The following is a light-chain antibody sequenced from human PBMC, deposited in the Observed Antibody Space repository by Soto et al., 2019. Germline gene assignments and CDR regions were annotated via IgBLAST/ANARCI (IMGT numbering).Light chain of an antibody. V-gene: IGLV2-11*01. CDR1: SSDVGSYNY. CDR2: DVG. Sequence: QSALTQPRSVSGSPGQSVTISCTGTSSDVGSYNYVSWYQQHPGKAPKLMIYDVGKRPSGVPDRFSGPKSGNTASLTISGLQAEDEADYYCCSYAGSYSYVFGTGTKLTVL. J-gene: IGLJ1*01. CDR3: CSYAGSYSYV.